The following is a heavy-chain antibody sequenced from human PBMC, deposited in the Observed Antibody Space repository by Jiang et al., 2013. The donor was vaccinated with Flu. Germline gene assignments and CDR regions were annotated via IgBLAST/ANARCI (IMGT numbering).Heavy chain of an antibody. Sequence: GSGLVKPSETLSLTCTVSGGSISSSSYYWGWIRQPPGKGLEWIGSIYYSGSTYYNPSLKSRVTISVDTSKNQFSLKLSSVTAADTAVYYCARHALGWSSPASFDYWGQGTLVTVSS. J-gene: IGHJ4*02. CDR3: ARHALGWSSPASFDY. CDR2: IYYSGST. D-gene: IGHD1-26*01. V-gene: IGHV4-39*01. CDR1: GGSISSSSYY.